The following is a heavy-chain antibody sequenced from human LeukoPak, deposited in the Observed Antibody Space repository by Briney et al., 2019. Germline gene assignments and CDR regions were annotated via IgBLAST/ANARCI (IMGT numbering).Heavy chain of an antibody. CDR2: INPNSGGT. CDR1: GYTFTSYG. V-gene: IGHV1-2*02. CDR3: ARDKGSGYLPFDF. D-gene: IGHD5-18*01. Sequence: ASVKVSCKASGYTFTSYGISWVRQAPGQGLEWMGWINPNSGGTNYAQKFQGRVTMTRDTSISTAYMDLSRLGSDDTAVYYCARDKGSGYLPFDFWGQGTLVTVSS. J-gene: IGHJ4*02.